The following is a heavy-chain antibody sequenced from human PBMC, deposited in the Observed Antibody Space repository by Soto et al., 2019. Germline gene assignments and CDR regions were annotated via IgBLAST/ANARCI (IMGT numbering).Heavy chain of an antibody. V-gene: IGHV4-59*01. CDR1: GGSISSYY. D-gene: IGHD2-15*01. Sequence: SETLSLTCTVSGGSISSYYWSWIRQPPGKGLEWIGYIYYSGSTNYNPSLKSRVTISVDTSKNQFSLKLSSVTAAATAVYYCARYLNYCSGGSCSSMYYGMDVWAQGTTVTVSS. CDR3: ARYLNYCSGGSCSSMYYGMDV. J-gene: IGHJ6*02. CDR2: IYYSGST.